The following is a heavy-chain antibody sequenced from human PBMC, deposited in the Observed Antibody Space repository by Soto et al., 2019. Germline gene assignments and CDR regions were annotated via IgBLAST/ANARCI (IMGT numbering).Heavy chain of an antibody. D-gene: IGHD3-22*01. CDR2: IYYSGST. CDR3: ARPRSSGYYDDAFDI. CDR1: AGSISSYD. J-gene: IGHJ3*02. Sequence: SETLSLTCTVSAGSISSYDGGWIRQHPGKGLEWIGSIYYSGSTYYNPSLKSRVTISVDTSKNQFSLKLSSVTAADTAVYYCARPRSSGYYDDAFDIWGQGTMVTVSS. V-gene: IGHV4-39*01.